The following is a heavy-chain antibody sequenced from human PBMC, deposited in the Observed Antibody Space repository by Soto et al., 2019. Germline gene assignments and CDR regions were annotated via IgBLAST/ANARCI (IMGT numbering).Heavy chain of an antibody. Sequence: SATLSLTCAVSGTSFGTYYWSWIRQPPGKGLEWIGYIFYVGHLKYNPSLRSLLTISVDPSKNLISLRLTSVTAADTAVYYCARGGGGYRFDYWGQGTLVTVSS. CDR2: IFYVGHL. CDR1: GTSFGTYY. D-gene: IGHD3-16*02. V-gene: IGHV4-59*01. J-gene: IGHJ4*02. CDR3: ARGGGGYRFDY.